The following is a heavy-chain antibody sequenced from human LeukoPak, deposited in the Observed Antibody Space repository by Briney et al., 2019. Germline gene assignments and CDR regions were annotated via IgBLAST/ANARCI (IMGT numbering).Heavy chain of an antibody. CDR2: INPNSGGT. V-gene: IGHV1-2*02. CDR3: ARDGGYELNNWFDP. J-gene: IGHJ5*02. D-gene: IGHD5-12*01. CDR1: GYTFTGYY. Sequence: GASVKVSCKASGYTFTGYYVHWVRQAPGHGLEWMGWINPNSGGTNYAQKFQGRVTMTRDTSISTAYMELSRLRSDDTAVYYCARDGGYELNNWFDPWGQGTLVTVSS.